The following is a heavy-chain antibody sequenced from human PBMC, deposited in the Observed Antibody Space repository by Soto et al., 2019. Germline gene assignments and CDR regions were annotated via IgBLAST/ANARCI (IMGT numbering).Heavy chain of an antibody. J-gene: IGHJ4*02. CDR3: ARDSRYDYVWGSYRYTGNYFDY. V-gene: IGHV4-59*01. Sequence: SETLSLPCTVSGGSISSYYWSWIRQPPGKGMEWIGYIYYRGSTNYNPSLKSRVTISVDTSKNQFSLKLSSVTAADTAVYYCARDSRYDYVWGSYRYTGNYFDYWGQGTLVTVSS. CDR2: IYYRGST. CDR1: GGSISSYY. D-gene: IGHD3-16*02.